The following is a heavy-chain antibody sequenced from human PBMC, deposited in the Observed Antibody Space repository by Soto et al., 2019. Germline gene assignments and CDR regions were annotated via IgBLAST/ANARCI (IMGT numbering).Heavy chain of an antibody. D-gene: IGHD4-4*01. J-gene: IGHJ6*02. CDR3: ARPLSPALDSNSHRYPHYYYYYYGMDV. Sequence: EASVQVSCKASGGTFSSYAISWVRQAPGQGLEWMGGIIPIFGTANYAQKFQGRVTITADESTSTAYMELSSLRSEDTAVYYCARPLSPALDSNSHRYPHYYYYYYGMDVWGQGTTVTV. CDR2: IIPIFGTA. CDR1: GGTFSSYA. V-gene: IGHV1-69*13.